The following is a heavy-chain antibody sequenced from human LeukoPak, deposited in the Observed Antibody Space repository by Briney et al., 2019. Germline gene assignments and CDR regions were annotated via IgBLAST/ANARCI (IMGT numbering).Heavy chain of an antibody. CDR2: ISGSGGST. CDR1: GFTFSSYG. V-gene: IGHV3-23*01. Sequence: PGGSLRLSCAASGFTFSSYGMSWVRQAPGKGLEWVSAISGSGGSTYYADSVKGRFTISRDNSKNTLYLQMNSLRAEDTAVYYCAKEGGYDSSGYYHDYWGQGTLVTVSS. CDR3: AKEGGYDSSGYYHDY. J-gene: IGHJ4*02. D-gene: IGHD3-22*01.